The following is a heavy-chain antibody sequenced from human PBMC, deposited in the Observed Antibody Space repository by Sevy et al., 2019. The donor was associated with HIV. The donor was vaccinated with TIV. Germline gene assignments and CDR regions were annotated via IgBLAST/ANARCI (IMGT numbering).Heavy chain of an antibody. CDR2: ISHDGSYQ. J-gene: IGHJ4*02. CDR1: RFTFSTYD. D-gene: IGHD3-16*01. CDR3: AKGQGYDYIWGNERSEYYFDY. V-gene: IGHV3-30*18. Sequence: GGSLRLSCAASRFTFSTYDIHWVRQAPGKGLEWVAVISHDGSYQYYTDSVKGRFTISRGDSKNKAYLQMNSLRADDSGVYYCAKGQGYDYIWGNERSEYYFDYWGQRTLVTVSS.